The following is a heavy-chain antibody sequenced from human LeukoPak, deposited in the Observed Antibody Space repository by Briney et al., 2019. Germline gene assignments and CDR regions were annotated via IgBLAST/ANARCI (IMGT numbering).Heavy chain of an antibody. CDR3: ASWAYSSSVNWFDP. D-gene: IGHD6-13*01. CDR1: GYSISSGYY. CDR2: IYHSGST. J-gene: IGHJ5*02. Sequence: SETLSLTCTVSGYSISSGYYWGWIRQPPGKGLEWIGSIYHSGSTYYNPSLKSRVTISVDTSKNQFSLKLSSVTAADTAVYYCASWAYSSSVNWFDPWGQGTLVTVSS. V-gene: IGHV4-38-2*02.